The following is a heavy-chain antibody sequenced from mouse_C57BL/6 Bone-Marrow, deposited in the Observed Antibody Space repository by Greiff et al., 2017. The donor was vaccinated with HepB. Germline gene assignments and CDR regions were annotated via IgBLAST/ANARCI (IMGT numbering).Heavy chain of an antibody. CDR1: GFTFSDFY. V-gene: IGHV7-1*01. Sequence: EVKLVDSGGGLVQSGRSLRLSCATSGFTFSDFYMEWVRQAPGKGLGWIAASRNKANDYTTEYSASVKGRFIVSRDTSQSILYLQMNALRAEDTAIYYCARESNYGFAYWGQGTLVTVSA. J-gene: IGHJ3*01. CDR2: SRNKANDYTT. D-gene: IGHD2-5*01. CDR3: ARESNYGFAY.